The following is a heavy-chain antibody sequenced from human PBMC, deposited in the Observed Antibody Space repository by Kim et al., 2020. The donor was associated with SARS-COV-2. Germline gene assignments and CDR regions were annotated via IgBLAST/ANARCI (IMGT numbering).Heavy chain of an antibody. J-gene: IGHJ4*02. V-gene: IGHV3-23*01. Sequence: GGSLRLSCTASGFTFSSYAMSWVRQAPGMGLEWVSSINGSGYNKYYSDSLKGRFTISRDNSKNTLYLEMHSLKVEDTAFYYCTKESALFSDSWGQGTLVTVSA. CDR3: TKESALFSDS. D-gene: IGHD3-3*01. CDR2: INGSGYNK. CDR1: GFTFSSYA.